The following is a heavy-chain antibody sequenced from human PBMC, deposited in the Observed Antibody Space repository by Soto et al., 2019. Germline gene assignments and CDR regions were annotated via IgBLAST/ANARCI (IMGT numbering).Heavy chain of an antibody. Sequence: SVKVSCKASGGTFSSYTISWVRQAPGQGLEWMGRIIPILGIANYAQKFQGRVTITADKSTSTAYMELSSLRSEDTAVYYCASLPIYCSSTSCYPWFDPWGQGTLVTVSS. V-gene: IGHV1-69*02. J-gene: IGHJ5*02. D-gene: IGHD2-2*01. CDR1: GGTFSSYT. CDR3: ASLPIYCSSTSCYPWFDP. CDR2: IIPILGIA.